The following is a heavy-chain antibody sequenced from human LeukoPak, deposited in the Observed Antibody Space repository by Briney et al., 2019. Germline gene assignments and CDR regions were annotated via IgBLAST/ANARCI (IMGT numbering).Heavy chain of an antibody. CDR1: GGSFSGYY. CDR2: INHSGST. CDR3: ARVSPDDYCSGGSCYEYFDY. J-gene: IGHJ4*02. Sequence: SETLSLTCAVYGGSFSGYYWSWIRQPPGKGLEWIGEINHSGSTNYNPSLKSRVTISVDTSKNQFSLKLSSVTAADTAVYYCARVSPDDYCSGGSCYEYFDYWGRGTLVTVSS. D-gene: IGHD2-15*01. V-gene: IGHV4-34*01.